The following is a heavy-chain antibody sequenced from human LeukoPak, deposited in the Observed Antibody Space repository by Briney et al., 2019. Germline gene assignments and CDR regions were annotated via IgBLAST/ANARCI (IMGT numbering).Heavy chain of an antibody. J-gene: IGHJ4*02. D-gene: IGHD6-19*01. V-gene: IGHV1-18*01. CDR3: ARVKRSAVAGTPQDY. CDR1: GGTFSSYT. CDR2: ISAYNGNT. Sequence: GASVKVSCKASGGTFSSYTISWVRQAPGQGLEWMGWISAYNGNTNYAQKFQGRVTMTTDTSTSTAYMELRSLRSDDTAVYYCARVKRSAVAGTPQDYWGQGTLVTVSS.